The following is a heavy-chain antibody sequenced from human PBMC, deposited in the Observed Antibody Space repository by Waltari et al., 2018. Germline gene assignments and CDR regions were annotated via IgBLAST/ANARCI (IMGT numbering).Heavy chain of an antibody. J-gene: IGHJ4*02. Sequence: QVQLVESGGGVVQPGRSLRLSCAASGFTSSTYVVHWVRQAPGKGLEWLAVMSPDGGLSYYADSVKGRFTISRDNSRNTLFLQMNGLRPDDTAVHFCARDPLPGPPDFFDYWGQGTLVSVSS. V-gene: IGHV3-30*01. CDR3: ARDPLPGPPDFFDY. CDR1: GFTSSTYV. D-gene: IGHD1-1*01. CDR2: MSPDGGLS.